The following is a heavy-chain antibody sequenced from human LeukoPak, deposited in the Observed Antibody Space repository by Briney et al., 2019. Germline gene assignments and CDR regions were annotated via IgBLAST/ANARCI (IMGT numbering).Heavy chain of an antibody. V-gene: IGHV3-21*01. Sequence: GGPLRLSCAASGFSFSSYSMNWVRQAPGKGLEWVSSISSSSAYIYYAHSARGRFTISRDNAKNSLHLQMNSLRAEDTAVYHCAREPGGYYYDSSGYYDNWGQGTLVTVSS. J-gene: IGHJ4*02. CDR2: ISSSSAYI. D-gene: IGHD3-22*01. CDR1: GFSFSSYS. CDR3: AREPGGYYYDSSGYYDN.